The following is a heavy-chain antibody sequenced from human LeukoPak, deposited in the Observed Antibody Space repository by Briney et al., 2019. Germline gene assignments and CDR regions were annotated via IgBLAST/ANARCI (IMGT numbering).Heavy chain of an antibody. V-gene: IGHV3-53*01. D-gene: IGHD6-19*01. CDR2: IYSGGST. CDR1: GFTVSSNY. Sequence: GGSLRLSCAASGFTVSSNYMSWVRQAPGKGLEWVSVIYSGGSTYYADSVKGRFTISRDNSKDTLYLQMNSLRAEDTAVYYCARDLVGSGLFDYWGQGTLVTVSS. J-gene: IGHJ4*02. CDR3: ARDLVGSGLFDY.